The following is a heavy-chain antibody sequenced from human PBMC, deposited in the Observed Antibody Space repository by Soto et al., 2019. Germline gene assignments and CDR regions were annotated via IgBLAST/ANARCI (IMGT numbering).Heavy chain of an antibody. Sequence: ASVKVSCKASGGTFSSYAISWVRQAPGKGLEWMGGIIPIFGTANYAQKFQGRVTITADESTSTAYMELSSLRSEDTAVYYCALGVVIRRDYFDYWGQGTLVTVSS. CDR2: IIPIFGTA. J-gene: IGHJ4*02. V-gene: IGHV1-69*13. D-gene: IGHD3-3*01. CDR3: ALGVVIRRDYFDY. CDR1: GGTFSSYA.